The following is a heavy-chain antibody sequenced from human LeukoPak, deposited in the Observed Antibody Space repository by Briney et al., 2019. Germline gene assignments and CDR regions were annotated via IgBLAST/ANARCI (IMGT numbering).Heavy chain of an antibody. Sequence: GASVKVSCKASGGTFSSYAISWVRQAPGQGLEWMGRIIPIFGTANYAQKFQGRVTITTDESTSTAYMELSSLRSEDTAVYYCARDREDTAMVTFSDYYYYYYMDVWGKGTTVTVSS. V-gene: IGHV1-69*05. CDR1: GGTFSSYA. CDR3: ARDREDTAMVTFSDYYYYYYMDV. J-gene: IGHJ6*03. D-gene: IGHD5-18*01. CDR2: IIPIFGTA.